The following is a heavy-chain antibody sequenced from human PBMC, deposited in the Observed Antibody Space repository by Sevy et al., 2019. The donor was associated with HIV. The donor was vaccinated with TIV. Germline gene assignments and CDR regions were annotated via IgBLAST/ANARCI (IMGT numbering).Heavy chain of an antibody. CDR2: ISGGGGST. Sequence: GESLNISCVASGFSFSLYAMSWVRQPPGKGLEWVSAISGGGGSTYYADSVKGRFTISRDTSKNTLSLQMTSLRAEDTAVYYCAKEGTWYGRDYFDYWGQGTLVTVSS. CDR3: AKEGTWYGRDYFDY. J-gene: IGHJ4*02. CDR1: GFSFSLYA. V-gene: IGHV3-23*01. D-gene: IGHD6-13*01.